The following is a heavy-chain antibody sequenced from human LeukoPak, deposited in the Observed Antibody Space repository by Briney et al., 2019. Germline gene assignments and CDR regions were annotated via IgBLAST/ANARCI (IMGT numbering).Heavy chain of an antibody. J-gene: IGHJ2*01. CDR2: ISDSGGST. V-gene: IGHV3-23*01. CDR1: GFTFSSYA. Sequence: GGSLRLSCAASGFTFSSYAMSWVRQAPGKGLERVSAISDSGGSTYYADSVKGRFTISRDYATNSLYLQMNSLRAEDTAVYYCAASGYDLDWYFDLWGRGTLVTVSS. CDR3: AASGYDLDWYFDL. D-gene: IGHD5-12*01.